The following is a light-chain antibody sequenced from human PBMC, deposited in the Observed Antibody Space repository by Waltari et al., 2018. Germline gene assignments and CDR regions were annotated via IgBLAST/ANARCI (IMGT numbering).Light chain of an antibody. V-gene: IGKV3-20*01. CDR3: QQYSRPSYT. J-gene: IGKJ2*01. Sequence: EIVLTQSPGTLSLSPGERATLSCRASQHINTNFLTWYQQKPGQAPRLLIYGASSRATDIPDRFSGSGSGTDFTLTISRLEPEDIAVYYCQQYSRPSYTFGQGTKLEIK. CDR2: GAS. CDR1: QHINTNF.